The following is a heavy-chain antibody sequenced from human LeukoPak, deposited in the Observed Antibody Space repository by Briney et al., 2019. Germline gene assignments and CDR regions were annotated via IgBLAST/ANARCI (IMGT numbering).Heavy chain of an antibody. CDR2: ISWNSGSI. V-gene: IGHV3-9*03. Sequence: TGGSLRLSCAASGFTFDDYAMHWDRQAPGKGLERVSGISWNSGSIGYADSVKGRFTISRDNAKNSLYLQMNSLRAEDMALYYCAREWDGFDYWGQGTLVTVSS. J-gene: IGHJ4*02. CDR1: GFTFDDYA. D-gene: IGHD1-26*01. CDR3: AREWDGFDY.